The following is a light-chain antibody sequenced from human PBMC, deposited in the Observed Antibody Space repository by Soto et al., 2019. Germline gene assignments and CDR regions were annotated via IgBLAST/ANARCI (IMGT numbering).Light chain of an antibody. CDR3: HQYDKAPQT. CDR2: AAS. J-gene: IGKJ2*01. CDR1: QYMTRTY. Sequence: EIVLTQSPGTLSLSPGERATLSCRASQYMTRTYIAWYQQKPGQAPRLRIYAASNRATGIPDKFSGSGSGTDYSLTITRLEPEDSAVYYCHQYDKAPQTFGQGTKVEIK. V-gene: IGKV3-20*01.